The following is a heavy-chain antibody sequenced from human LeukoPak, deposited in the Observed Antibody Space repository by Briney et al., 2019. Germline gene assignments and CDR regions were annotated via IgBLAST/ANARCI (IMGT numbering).Heavy chain of an antibody. CDR3: ARGTYDSSGYPSFDP. J-gene: IGHJ5*02. CDR2: IYHSGST. CDR1: DGSIRSYS. V-gene: IGHV4-59*12. Sequence: SETLSLTCTVSDGSIRSYSWSWIRQPPGKGLEWIGYIYHSGSTYYNPSLKSRVTISVDRSKNQFSLKLSSVTAADTAVYYCARGTYDSSGYPSFDPWGQGTLVTVSS. D-gene: IGHD3-22*01.